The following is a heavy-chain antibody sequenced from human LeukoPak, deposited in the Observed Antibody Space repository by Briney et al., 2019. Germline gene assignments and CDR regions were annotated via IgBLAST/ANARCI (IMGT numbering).Heavy chain of an antibody. CDR1: VYTFICYH. D-gene: IGHD6-19*01. CDR2: INPNSGGT. J-gene: IGHJ4*02. Sequence: ASVKDSCQASVYTFICYHMHWLRQAPGQGVDWMGWINPNSGGTNYAQKFQGRVTMTRDTSISTAYMELSRLRSDDTAVYYCARDLEDSSGWYPIDYWGQGTLVTASS. V-gene: IGHV1-2*02. CDR3: ARDLEDSSGWYPIDY.